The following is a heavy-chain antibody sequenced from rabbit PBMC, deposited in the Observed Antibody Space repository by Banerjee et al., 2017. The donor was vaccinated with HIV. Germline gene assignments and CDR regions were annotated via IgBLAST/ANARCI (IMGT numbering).Heavy chain of an antibody. V-gene: IGHV1S7*01. CDR3: VRGIYAGYFGDTSAFTRLDL. J-gene: IGHJ6*01. D-gene: IGHD7-1*01. CDR2: IDPVFGST. Sequence: QLVESGGGLVQPGGSLKLSCKASGLDFSTYSMSWVRQAPGKGLEWIGYIDPVFGSTYYASWVNGRFTISSHNAQNTLYLQLNSLTAADTATYFCVRGIYAGYFGDTSAFTRLDLWGPGTLVTVS. CDR1: GLDFSTYS.